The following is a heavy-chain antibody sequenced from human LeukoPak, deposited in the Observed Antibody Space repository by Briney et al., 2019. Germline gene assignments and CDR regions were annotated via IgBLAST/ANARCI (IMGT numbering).Heavy chain of an antibody. Sequence: SETLSLTCTVSGGSISSYHWSWIRQPAGKGLEWIGRIYTSGSTNYNPSLKSRVTMSVDTSKNQFSLKLSSVTAADTAVYYCASASRYCSSTSCGFDYWGQGTLVTVSS. CDR3: ASASRYCSSTSCGFDY. CDR2: IYTSGST. V-gene: IGHV4-4*07. D-gene: IGHD2-2*01. CDR1: GGSISSYH. J-gene: IGHJ4*02.